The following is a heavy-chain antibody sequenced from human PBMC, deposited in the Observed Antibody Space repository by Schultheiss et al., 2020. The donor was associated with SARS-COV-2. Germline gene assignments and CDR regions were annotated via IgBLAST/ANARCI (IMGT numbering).Heavy chain of an antibody. CDR3: AIQLDTSGYYYGMDV. D-gene: IGHD1-1*01. CDR2: ISAYNGNT. CDR1: GYTFTSYG. Sequence: ASVKVSCKASGYTFTSYGISWVRQAPGQGLEWMGWISAYNGNTNYAQKLQGRVTVTTDTSTSTAYMELSSLRSEDTAVYYCAIQLDTSGYYYGMDVWGQGTTVTVSS. J-gene: IGHJ6*02. V-gene: IGHV1-18*01.